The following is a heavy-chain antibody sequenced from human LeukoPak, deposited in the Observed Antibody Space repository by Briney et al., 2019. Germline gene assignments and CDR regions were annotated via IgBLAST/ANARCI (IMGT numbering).Heavy chain of an antibody. CDR2: IWYDGSNK. J-gene: IGHJ3*02. V-gene: IGHV3-33*01. CDR3: ARDFWSGYSDDAFDI. Sequence: GGSLRLSCAASGFTFSSYGMHWVRQAPGKGLEWVAVIWYDGSNKYYADSVKGRFTISRDNSKNTLYLQMNSLRAEDTAVYYCARDFWSGYSDDAFDIWGQGTMVTVSS. CDR1: GFTFSSYG. D-gene: IGHD3-3*01.